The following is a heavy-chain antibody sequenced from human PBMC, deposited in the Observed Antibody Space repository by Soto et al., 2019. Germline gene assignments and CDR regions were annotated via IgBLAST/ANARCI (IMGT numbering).Heavy chain of an antibody. CDR2: ISPYTGNT. J-gene: IGHJ5*02. CDR1: GYTFRTHG. CDR3: ARDLLTSRPGFFDP. D-gene: IGHD6-6*01. V-gene: IGHV1-18*04. Sequence: GASVKVSCKASGYTFRTHGISWVRQAPGQGLEWMAWISPYTGNTNYAQKFQGRVFMTTDRSTSTAYMELRSLRSDDSAMCYCARDLLTSRPGFFDPWGQGTLVTVSA.